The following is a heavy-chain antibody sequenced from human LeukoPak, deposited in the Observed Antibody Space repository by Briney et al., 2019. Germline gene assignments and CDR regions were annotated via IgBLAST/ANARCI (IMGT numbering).Heavy chain of an antibody. Sequence: GGSLRLSCAASGFSFSSYAMSWVRHAPGKGLECVSAISGSGGSTYYADSVKGRFTISRDNSKNTLYLQMNSLRAEDTAVYYCAKRGYSYGFLVYYFDYWGQGTLVTVSS. CDR2: ISGSGGST. CDR3: AKRGYSYGFLVYYFDY. D-gene: IGHD5-18*01. J-gene: IGHJ4*02. CDR1: GFSFSSYA. V-gene: IGHV3-23*01.